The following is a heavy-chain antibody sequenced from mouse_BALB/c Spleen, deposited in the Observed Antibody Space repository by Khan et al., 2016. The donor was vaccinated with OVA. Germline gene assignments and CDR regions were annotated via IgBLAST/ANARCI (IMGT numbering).Heavy chain of an antibody. J-gene: IGHJ1*01. CDR3: ARSASYWFFDV. D-gene: IGHD6-1*01. V-gene: IGHV9-3-1*01. Sequence: IQLVQSGPELKKPGETVKISCKASGYTFTNYGMNWVKQAPGKGLKWMGWINTYTGEPTYADDFKGRFAFSLVTSANTAYLQINNLKNEDTATYFCARSASYWFFDVWGAGTTVTVSS. CDR2: INTYTGEP. CDR1: GYTFTNYG.